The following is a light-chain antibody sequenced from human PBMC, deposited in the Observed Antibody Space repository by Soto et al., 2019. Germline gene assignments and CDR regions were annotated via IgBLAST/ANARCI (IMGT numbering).Light chain of an antibody. CDR1: QRISSN. CDR3: QQYNNWPPIT. CDR2: GAS. Sequence: EIVMTQSPDTLSVSPGERATLSCRASQRISSNLAWYQQKPGQAPRLLIYGASTRATGVPARFSGSGSETDFTLTISNLQSEDCAVYYCQQYNNWPPITFGQGTRLEI. V-gene: IGKV3D-15*01. J-gene: IGKJ5*01.